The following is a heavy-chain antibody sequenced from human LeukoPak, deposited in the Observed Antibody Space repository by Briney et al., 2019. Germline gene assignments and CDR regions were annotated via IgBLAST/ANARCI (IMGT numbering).Heavy chain of an antibody. J-gene: IGHJ4*02. CDR1: GFTFSSYW. CDR3: ASLGDTMIVAVDY. CDR2: INTDGSTT. V-gene: IGHV3-74*01. Sequence: PGGSLRLSCAASGFTFSSYWMHWVRQAPGKGLVWVSRINTDGSTTNYADSVKGRLTISRDNAKNTLYLQMNSLRAEDTAVYYCASLGDTMIVAVDYWGQGTLVTVSS. D-gene: IGHD3-22*01.